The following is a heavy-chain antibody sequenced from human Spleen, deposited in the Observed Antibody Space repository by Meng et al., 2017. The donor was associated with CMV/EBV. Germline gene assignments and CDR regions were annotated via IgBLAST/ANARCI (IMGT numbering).Heavy chain of an antibody. Sequence: FTFSSYAMTWVRQAPGKGLEWVSTIGGSGGSTYYADSVKGRFIISRDNSKNTLYLQMNSLRAEDTAVYYCAKLQTYCSSTSCPRPIDYWGQGTLVTVSS. J-gene: IGHJ4*02. V-gene: IGHV3-23*01. CDR3: AKLQTYCSSTSCPRPIDY. D-gene: IGHD2-2*01. CDR2: IGGSGGST. CDR1: FTFSSYA.